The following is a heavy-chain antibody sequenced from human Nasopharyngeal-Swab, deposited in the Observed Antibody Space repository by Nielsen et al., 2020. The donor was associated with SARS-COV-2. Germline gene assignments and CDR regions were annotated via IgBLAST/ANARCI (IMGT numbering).Heavy chain of an antibody. CDR1: GFIFSSYT. J-gene: IGHJ4*02. CDR2: ISGGGST. D-gene: IGHD3-16*02. CDR3: ASEVGGSYRDFDY. V-gene: IGHV3-23*01. Sequence: GESLKISCVGSGFIFSSYTMHWVRQAPGKGLEWVSAISGGGSTFYAESVRGRFTVSSENFRKTLYLEMNSLRVEDTALYYCASEVGGSYRDFDYWGQGTLVTVSS.